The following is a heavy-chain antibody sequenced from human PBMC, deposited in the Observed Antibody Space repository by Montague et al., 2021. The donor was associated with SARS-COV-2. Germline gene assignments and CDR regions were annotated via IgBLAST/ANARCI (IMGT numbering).Heavy chain of an antibody. CDR3: ARGGATYYYDPSGYVNAFDT. V-gene: IGHV4-59*07. Sequence: SDTLSLTRTVSGDSISTYYWGWIRQPPGKGLEWIGYIYYNGYTNXNPSLKSRVTISVDTSKNQFSLRRSDVTAADTAVYFCARGGATYYYDPSGYVNAFDTWGQGTMVTVSS. CDR2: IYYNGYT. CDR1: GDSISTYY. D-gene: IGHD3-22*01. J-gene: IGHJ3*02.